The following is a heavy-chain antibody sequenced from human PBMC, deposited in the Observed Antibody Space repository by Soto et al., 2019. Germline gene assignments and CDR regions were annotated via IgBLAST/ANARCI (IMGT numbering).Heavy chain of an antibody. CDR1: GFTFSSYA. CDR2: ISYDGSNK. D-gene: IGHD3-3*01. V-gene: IGHV3-30-3*01. CDR3: ARDFLSRCPEDCHWFDP. Sequence: PGGSLRLSCAASGFTFSSYAMHWVRQAPGKGLEWVAVISYDGSNKYYADSVKGRFTISRDNSKNTLYLQMNSLRAEDTAVYYCARDFLSRCPEDCHWFDPWGQGTLVTVSS. J-gene: IGHJ5*02.